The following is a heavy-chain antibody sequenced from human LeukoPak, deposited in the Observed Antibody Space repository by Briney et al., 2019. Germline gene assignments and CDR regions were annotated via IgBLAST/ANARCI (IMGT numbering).Heavy chain of an antibody. CDR3: AREVPGWYMDV. V-gene: IGHV4-28*03. CDR2: IYYSGST. Sequence: SETLSLTCAVSGYSITSSNWWGWIRQPPGKGLEWIGYIYYSGSTNYNPSLKSRVTMSVDTSKNQFSLKLSSVTAADTAVYYCAREVPGWYMDVWGKGTTVTVSS. D-gene: IGHD3-10*01. J-gene: IGHJ6*03. CDR1: GYSITSSNW.